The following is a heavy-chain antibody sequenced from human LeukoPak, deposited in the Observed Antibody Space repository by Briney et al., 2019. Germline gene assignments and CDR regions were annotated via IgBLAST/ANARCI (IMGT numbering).Heavy chain of an antibody. CDR2: MNQDGSEK. J-gene: IGHJ4*02. CDR3: ARGTGEDTAMVRAFDY. Sequence: SGGSLRLSCAASGFTFSSYWMSWVRQAPGKGLEWVANMNQDGSEKYYVDSVKGRFTISRDNAKNSLYLQMNSLRAEDTAVYYCARGTGEDTAMVRAFDYWGQGTLVTVSS. V-gene: IGHV3-7*05. D-gene: IGHD5-18*01. CDR1: GFTFSSYW.